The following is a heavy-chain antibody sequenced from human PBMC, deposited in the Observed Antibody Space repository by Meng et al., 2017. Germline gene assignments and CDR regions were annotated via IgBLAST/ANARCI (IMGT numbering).Heavy chain of an antibody. CDR3: ARSDWFDP. V-gene: IGHV3-74*01. CDR1: GFTFRNYW. J-gene: IGHJ5*02. CDR2: IKPDGTMT. Sequence: EGRRVEAGGGLVQSGGSLRLSCTASGFTFRNYWMHWVRQAPGKGLVWVSRIKPDGTMTVYADSVKGRFTISRDNAKNTLYLQMNSLRSDDTAVYYCARSDWFDPWGQGTLVTVSS.